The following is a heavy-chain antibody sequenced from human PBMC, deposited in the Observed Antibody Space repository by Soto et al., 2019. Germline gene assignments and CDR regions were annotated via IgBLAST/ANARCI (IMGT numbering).Heavy chain of an antibody. CDR1: DDSVSSGNNY. CDR3: ARVRIIGTTAQGEIFYYYGLDV. D-gene: IGHD1-20*01. CDR2: IYHTGRT. J-gene: IGHJ6*02. Sequence: QVQLQESGPGLVKPSETLSLTCSVSDDSVSSGNNYWTWIRQAPGKGLEWLGYIYHTGRTNYNSALKGRLTMSVDSSKRHFSLTLWSVTAADTAVYFCARVRIIGTTAQGEIFYYYGLDVWGQGTTVTVAS. V-gene: IGHV4-61*01.